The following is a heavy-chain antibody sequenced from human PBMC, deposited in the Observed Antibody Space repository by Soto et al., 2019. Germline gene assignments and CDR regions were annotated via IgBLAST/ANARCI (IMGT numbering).Heavy chain of an antibody. V-gene: IGHV5-10-1*01. CDR3: ARVLYGSGSLGRFDP. J-gene: IGHJ5*02. CDR1: GYSFTSYW. Sequence: PGESLKISCKGSGYSFTSYWISWVRQMPGKGLEWMGRIDPSDSYTNYSPSFQGHVTISADKSISTAYLQWSSLKASDTAMYYCARVLYGSGSLGRFDPWGQGTLVTAPQ. D-gene: IGHD3-10*01. CDR2: IDPSDSYT.